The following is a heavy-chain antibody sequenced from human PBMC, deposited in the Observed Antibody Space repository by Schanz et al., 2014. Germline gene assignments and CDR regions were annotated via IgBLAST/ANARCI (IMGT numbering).Heavy chain of an antibody. J-gene: IGHJ4*02. CDR1: RSTFSSYT. D-gene: IGHD2-8*01. CDR3: ARGRGVYDY. V-gene: IGHV1-69*02. Sequence: QVQLVQSGAEVKKPGSSVKVSCKASRSTFSSYTISWMRQAPGQGLEWMGKIIPVLNIATYAQRFQGRVSITADTSTNTAYMELSSLTSEDTAVHYCARGRGVYDYWGQGTLVTVSS. CDR2: IIPVLNIA.